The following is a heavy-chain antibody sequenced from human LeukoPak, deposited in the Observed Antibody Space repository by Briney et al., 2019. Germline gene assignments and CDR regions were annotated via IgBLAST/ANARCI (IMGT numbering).Heavy chain of an antibody. V-gene: IGHV3-53*01. J-gene: IGHJ4*02. CDR2: VYSDGST. CDR1: GLTVSSHY. CDR3: ARALYYFDY. Sequence: AGGSLRLSCAASGLTVSSHYMSWVRQAPGKGLEWVSLVYSDGSTYHADSVKGRFTISRDNSKNTLYLQMNSLRAEDTAVYYCARALYYFDYWGQGTLVTVSS.